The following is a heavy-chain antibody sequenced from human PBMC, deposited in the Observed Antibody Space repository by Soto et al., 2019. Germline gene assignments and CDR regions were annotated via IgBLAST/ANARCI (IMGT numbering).Heavy chain of an antibody. D-gene: IGHD1-1*01. V-gene: IGHV4-39*01. CDR2: VYYNGNT. CDR1: GGSTSSSNYQ. CDR3: ARLSETYNDRYFDY. J-gene: IGHJ4*02. Sequence: SETLSLTCSVSGGSTSSSNYQWAWIRQPPGKGLEWIGNVYYNGNTYYNRSLQSRLTISVDTSNNQFSLKLESVTAADTAIYYCARLSETYNDRYFDYWSQGTLVTVSS.